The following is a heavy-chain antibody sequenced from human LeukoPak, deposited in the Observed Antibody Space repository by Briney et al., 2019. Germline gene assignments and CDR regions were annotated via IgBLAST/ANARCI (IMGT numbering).Heavy chain of an antibody. CDR1: GGSISSYY. CDR2: IYTSGST. D-gene: IGHD6-6*01. V-gene: IGHV4-4*09. J-gene: IGHJ4*02. CDR3: ARHTTYSSSSAFDY. Sequence: PSETLSLTCTVSGGSISSYYWSWIRQPPGKGLEWIGYIYTSGSTNYNPSLKSRVTISVDTSKNQFSLKLSSVTAADTGVYYCARHTTYSSSSAFDYWGQGTLVTVSS.